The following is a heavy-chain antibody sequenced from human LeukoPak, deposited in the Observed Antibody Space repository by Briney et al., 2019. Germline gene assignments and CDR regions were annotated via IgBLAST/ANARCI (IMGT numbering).Heavy chain of an antibody. CDR1: GYTFTGYY. J-gene: IGHJ5*02. Sequence: ASVKVSCKASGYTFTGYYMHRVRQAPGQGLEWMGRINPNSGGTNYAQKFQGRVTMTRDTSISTAYMELSRLRSDDTAVYYCARDGGTDVEVPAAIQGSWFDPWGQGTLVTVSS. CDR3: ARDGGTDVEVPAAIQGSWFDP. CDR2: INPNSGGT. D-gene: IGHD2-2*02. V-gene: IGHV1-2*06.